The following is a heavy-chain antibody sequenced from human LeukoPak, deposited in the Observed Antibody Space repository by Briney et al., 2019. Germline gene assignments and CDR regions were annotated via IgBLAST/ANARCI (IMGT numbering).Heavy chain of an antibody. V-gene: IGHV1-69*05. J-gene: IGHJ5*02. CDR1: GGTFSSYA. CDR2: IIPIFGTA. CDR3: ARGDGYNYGWFDP. Sequence: ASVKVSCKASGGTFSSYAISWVRQAPGQGLEWMGGIIPIFGTANYAQKFQGRVTITTDESTSTAYMELSSLRSEDTAVYYCARGDGYNYGWFDPWGQGTLVSVSS. D-gene: IGHD5-24*01.